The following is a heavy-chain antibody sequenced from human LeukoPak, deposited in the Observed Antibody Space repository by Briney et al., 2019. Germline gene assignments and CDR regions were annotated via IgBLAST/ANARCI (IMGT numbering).Heavy chain of an antibody. V-gene: IGHV4-4*07. J-gene: IGHJ3*02. D-gene: IGHD3-22*01. CDR1: GGSISCSY. CDR3: ARLSNYYDSSGYFKTDAFDI. Sequence: PSETLSLTCTVSGGSISCSYWSWIRQPAGKGLEWIGRIYTSGSNNYNPSLKSRVTMSVDTSKTQSSLKLSSVTAADTAVYYCARLSNYYDSSGYFKTDAFDIWGQGTMVTVSS. CDR2: IYTSGSN.